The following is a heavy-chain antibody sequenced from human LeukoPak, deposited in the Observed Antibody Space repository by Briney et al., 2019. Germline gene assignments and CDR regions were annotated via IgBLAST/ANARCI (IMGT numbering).Heavy chain of an antibody. D-gene: IGHD2-2*02. CDR3: TSLYCSSTSCYNRWDYYYYMDV. V-gene: IGHV3-73*01. J-gene: IGHJ6*03. CDR2: IRSKANSYAT. CDR1: GFTFSGSA. Sequence: RGSLKLSCAASGFTFSGSAMHWVRQASGKGLEWVGRIRSKANSYATAYAASVKGRFTISRDDSKNTAYLQMNSLKTEDTAVYYCTSLYCSSTSCYNRWDYYYYMDVWGKGTTVTVSS.